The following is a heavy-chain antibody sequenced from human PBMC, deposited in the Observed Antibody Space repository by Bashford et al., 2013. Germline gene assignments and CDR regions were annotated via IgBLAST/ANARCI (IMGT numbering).Heavy chain of an antibody. CDR2: IRTKANNYAT. D-gene: IGHD3-16*02. CDR3: ARDVMITFGGVIVPPNDAFDI. Sequence: GSLRLSCAASGFMFSGSVMHWVRQVPGKGLEWVGHIRTKANNYATSYGVSVQGRFTISRNDSNNTASLQMDSLKPEDTAVYYCARDVMITFGGVIVPPNDAFDIWGQGTMVTVSS. J-gene: IGHJ3*02. V-gene: IGHV3-73*01. CDR1: GFMFSGSV.